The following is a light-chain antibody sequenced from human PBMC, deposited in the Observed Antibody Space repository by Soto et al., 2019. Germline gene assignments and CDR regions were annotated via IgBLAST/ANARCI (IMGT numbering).Light chain of an antibody. CDR3: QQRLNWPPG. Sequence: LLTQSPDTLSLSTGERATLTCRASQSVTNYIAWYQQRPGQAPKLLIYDASNIATGVPARFSGSRSGTDFTLTISDLEPADFGLYYCQQRLNWPPGFGQGTKVESK. CDR2: DAS. CDR1: QSVTNY. V-gene: IGKV3-11*01. J-gene: IGKJ1*01.